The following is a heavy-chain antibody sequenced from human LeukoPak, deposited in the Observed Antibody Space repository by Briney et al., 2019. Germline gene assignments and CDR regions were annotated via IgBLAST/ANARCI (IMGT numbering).Heavy chain of an antibody. J-gene: IGHJ4*02. Sequence: SETLSLTCTVSGGSISSYYWSWIRQPPGKGLEWIGYIYYSGSTNYNPSLKSRVTISVDTSKNQFSLKLSSVTAADTALYYCARAAHYYDSRGYYDFDYWGQGTLVTVSS. CDR3: ARAAHYYDSRGYYDFDY. CDR2: IYYSGST. V-gene: IGHV4-59*01. D-gene: IGHD3-22*01. CDR1: GGSISSYY.